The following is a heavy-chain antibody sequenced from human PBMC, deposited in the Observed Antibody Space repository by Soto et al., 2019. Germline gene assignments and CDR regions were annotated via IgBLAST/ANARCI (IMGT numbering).Heavy chain of an antibody. V-gene: IGHV3-33*01. CDR2: IWHDGSNK. CDR3: ARDCFLEYYCDF. Sequence: QVQLVESGGGVVQPGRSLRLSCAASGFTFSSYGMHWVRQAPGKGLEWVAVIWHDGSNKYYADSVKGRFTISRDNSKNTLYLQMNSLRAEDTAVYYCARDCFLEYYCDFWGQGTLVTVSS. D-gene: IGHD3-3*01. CDR1: GFTFSSYG. J-gene: IGHJ4*02.